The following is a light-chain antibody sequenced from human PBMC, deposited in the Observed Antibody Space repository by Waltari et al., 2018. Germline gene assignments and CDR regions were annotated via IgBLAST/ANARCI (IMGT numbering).Light chain of an antibody. CDR1: KPDTGEND. Sequence: QARLTPPTPASWTRQRTLIISWSRAKPDTGENDLYWYRQLPGTATKLLLYKNNQRPSGVPDRFSGSKSGTSASLAISGLRAEDESDYFCSTWDDSVTGWLFGGGTKLTVL. CDR2: KNN. CDR3: STWDDSVTGWL. V-gene: IGLV1-47*01. J-gene: IGLJ3*02.